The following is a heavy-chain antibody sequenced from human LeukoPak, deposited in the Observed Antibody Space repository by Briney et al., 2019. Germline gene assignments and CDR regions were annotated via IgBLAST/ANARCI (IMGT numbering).Heavy chain of an antibody. CDR1: GYSISSGYY. Sequence: PSETLSLTCTVSGYSISSGYYWGWIRQPPGKGLEWIGSTYHSGSTYYNPSLKSRVTISVDTSKNQFSLKLSSVTAADTAVYYCARDIEAAARVRLTSYFDLWGRGTLVTVSS. CDR2: TYHSGST. J-gene: IGHJ2*01. D-gene: IGHD6-13*01. V-gene: IGHV4-38-2*02. CDR3: ARDIEAAARVRLTSYFDL.